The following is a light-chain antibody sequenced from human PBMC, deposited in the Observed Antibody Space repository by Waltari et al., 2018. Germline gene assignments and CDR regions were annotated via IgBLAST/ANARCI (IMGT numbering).Light chain of an antibody. CDR3: AAWDDSVSSMV. V-gene: IGLV1-47*02. CDR2: TDN. J-gene: IGLJ2*01. Sequence: QSVLTPPPSASGTPGQRVAISCSGSRSNIGSTYVYWYQQLPGTAPKLLIYTDNQRPSGVPDRFSDSKSGTSTSLAISGLRSEDEADYYCAAWDDSVSSMVFGGGTKLTVL. CDR1: RSNIGSTY.